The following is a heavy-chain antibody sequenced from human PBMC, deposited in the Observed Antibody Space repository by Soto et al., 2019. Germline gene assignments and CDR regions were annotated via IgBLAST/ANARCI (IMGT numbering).Heavy chain of an antibody. CDR3: TTGSRSSHCRR. CDR1: GLSFSNAY. V-gene: IGHV3-15*07. CDR2: IKSNTDGGTT. Sequence: EVQLVESGGGLVKPGGSLRLSCAASGLSFSNAYMNWVRQAPGKGLEWVGRIKSNTDGGTTDYAAPVKGRFTISRDDPKNSLYLQMNSLKTEDTAVYYCTTGSRSSHCRRWGQGTLVTVSS. D-gene: IGHD6-13*01. J-gene: IGHJ4*02.